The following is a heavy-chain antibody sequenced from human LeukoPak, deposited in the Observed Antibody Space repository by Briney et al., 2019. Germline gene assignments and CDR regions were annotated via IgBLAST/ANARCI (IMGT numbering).Heavy chain of an antibody. Sequence: GGSLRLSCAASGFTFSSYSMNWVRQAPGKGLEWVSYISSSSSTIYYADSVKGRFTISRDNAKNSLYLQMNSLRAEDTAVYYCARESYCSSTSCHLPYYMDVWGKGTTVTVSS. CDR3: ARESYCSSTSCHLPYYMDV. CDR2: ISSSSSTI. D-gene: IGHD2-2*01. J-gene: IGHJ6*03. V-gene: IGHV3-48*04. CDR1: GFTFSSYS.